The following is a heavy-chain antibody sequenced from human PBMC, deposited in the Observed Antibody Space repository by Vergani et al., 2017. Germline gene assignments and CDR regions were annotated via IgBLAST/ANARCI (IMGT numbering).Heavy chain of an antibody. V-gene: IGHV4-59*01. Sequence: QVQLQESGPGLVKPSETLSLTCTVSGGSISSYYWSWIRQPPGKGLEWIGYIYYSGSTYYNPSLKSRVTISVDTSKNQFSLKLSSVTAADTAVYYCAREGSSGSLPYWGQGTLVTVSS. CDR2: IYYSGST. CDR3: AREGSSGSLPY. J-gene: IGHJ4*02. CDR1: GGSISSYY. D-gene: IGHD6-19*01.